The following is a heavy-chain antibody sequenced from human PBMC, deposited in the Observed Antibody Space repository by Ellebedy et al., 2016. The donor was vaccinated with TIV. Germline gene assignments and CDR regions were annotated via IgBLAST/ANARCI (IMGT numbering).Heavy chain of an antibody. CDR2: MNPNTNNT. V-gene: IGHV1-8*01. Sequence: AASVKVSCKASGYTFTSYDISWVRQATGQGLEWMGWMNPNTNNTGYAQKFQGRITMTRNTSISTAYMELSSLRSDDTAVYYSARGWLSYATYSDYWGQGTLITVSS. CDR1: GYTFTSYD. D-gene: IGHD3-16*02. J-gene: IGHJ4*02. CDR3: ARGWLSYATYSDY.